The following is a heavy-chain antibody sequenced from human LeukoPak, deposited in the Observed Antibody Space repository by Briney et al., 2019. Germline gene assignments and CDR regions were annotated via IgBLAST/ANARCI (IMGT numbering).Heavy chain of an antibody. Sequence: GGSLRLYCAASGFTVSSNYMSWVRQAPGKGLEWVSVIYSGGSTYYADSVKGRFTISRDNSKNTLYLQMNSLRAEDTAVYYCARTLYSGSSTYYFDYWGQGTLVTVSS. CDR2: IYSGGST. V-gene: IGHV3-66*01. CDR3: ARTLYSGSSTYYFDY. CDR1: GFTVSSNY. D-gene: IGHD1-26*01. J-gene: IGHJ4*02.